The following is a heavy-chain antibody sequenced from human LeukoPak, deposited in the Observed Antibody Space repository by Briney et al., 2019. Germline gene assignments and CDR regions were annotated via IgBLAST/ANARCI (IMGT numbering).Heavy chain of an antibody. V-gene: IGHV4-59*12. CDR1: GGSISSYY. D-gene: IGHD3-10*01. CDR3: AGGVYIIEAPHGSVDF. Sequence: PETLSLTCTVSGGSISSYYWSWIRQPPGKGLEWIGYIYYSGSTNYNPSLRSRVTISADTSKNQISLMLTSVTAADTAIYYCAGGVYIIEAPHGSVDFWGQGTLVTVSS. CDR2: IYYSGST. J-gene: IGHJ4*02.